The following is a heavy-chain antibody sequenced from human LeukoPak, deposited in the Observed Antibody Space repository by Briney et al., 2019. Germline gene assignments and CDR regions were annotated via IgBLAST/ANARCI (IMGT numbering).Heavy chain of an antibody. Sequence: GASVKVSCKASGYTFSVYYIQWVRRAPGQGLEWMGWISAYNGNTNYAQKLQGRVTMTTDTSTSTAYMELRSLRSDDTAVYYCARAVEVVGFDYWGQGTLVTVSS. CDR2: ISAYNGNT. CDR3: ARAVEVVGFDY. D-gene: IGHD3-16*02. CDR1: GYTFSVYY. J-gene: IGHJ4*02. V-gene: IGHV1-18*04.